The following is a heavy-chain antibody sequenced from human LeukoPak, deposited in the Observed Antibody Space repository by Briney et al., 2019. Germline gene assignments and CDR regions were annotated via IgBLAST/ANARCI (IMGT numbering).Heavy chain of an antibody. CDR2: ISAYNGNT. CDR3: ARVPLANWGALMNYFDY. J-gene: IGHJ4*02. V-gene: IGHV1-18*01. D-gene: IGHD7-27*01. Sequence: ASVKVSCKASGYTFTNFGFSWVRQAPGQGLEWMGWISAYNGNTIAQKLQGRVTMTTDTSTSTAYMELRSLRSDDTAVYYCARVPLANWGALMNYFDYWGQGTPVTVSS. CDR1: GYTFTNFG.